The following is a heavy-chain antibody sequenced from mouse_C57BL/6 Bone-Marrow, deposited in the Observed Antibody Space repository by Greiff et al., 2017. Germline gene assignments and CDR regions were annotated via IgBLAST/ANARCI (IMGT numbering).Heavy chain of an antibody. D-gene: IGHD2-5*01. Sequence: DVKLVESGGGLVQPGGSLILSCAASGFTFTDYYMSWVRQPPGKALEWLGFIRNKANGYTTEYSASVKGRFTISRDNSQSILYLQMNALRAEDSATYYCARYPVTPYYYAMDYWGQGTSVTVSS. V-gene: IGHV7-3*01. J-gene: IGHJ4*01. CDR2: IRNKANGYTT. CDR1: GFTFTDYY. CDR3: ARYPVTPYYYAMDY.